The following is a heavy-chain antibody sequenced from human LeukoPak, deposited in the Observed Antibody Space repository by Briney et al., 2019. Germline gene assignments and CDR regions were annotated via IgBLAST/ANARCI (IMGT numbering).Heavy chain of an antibody. Sequence: ASVKVSCKASGYTFTGYYMHWVRQAPGQGLEWMGWINPNSGGTNYAQKFQGRVTMTRDTSISTAYMELSRLRSDDTAVYYCARVGYCSGGSCYSGEDSDYWGQGTLVTVSS. V-gene: IGHV1-2*02. J-gene: IGHJ4*02. CDR2: INPNSGGT. D-gene: IGHD2-15*01. CDR1: GYTFTGYY. CDR3: ARVGYCSGGSCYSGEDSDY.